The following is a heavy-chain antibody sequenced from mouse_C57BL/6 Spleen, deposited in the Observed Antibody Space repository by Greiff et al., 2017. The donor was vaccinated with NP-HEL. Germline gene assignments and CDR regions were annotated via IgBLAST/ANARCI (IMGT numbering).Heavy chain of an antibody. Sequence: QVQLKESGPELVKPGASVKISCKASGYAFSSSWMNWVKQRPGKGLEWIGRIYPGDGDTNYNGKFKGKATLTADKSSSTAYMQLSSLTSEDSAVYFCARSSELGRFAYWGQGTLVTVSA. CDR3: ARSSELGRFAY. V-gene: IGHV1-82*01. D-gene: IGHD4-1*01. J-gene: IGHJ3*01. CDR1: GYAFSSSW. CDR2: IYPGDGDT.